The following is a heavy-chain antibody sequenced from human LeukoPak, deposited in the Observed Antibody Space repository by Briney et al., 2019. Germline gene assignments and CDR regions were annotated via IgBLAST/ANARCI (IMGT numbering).Heavy chain of an antibody. CDR3: ARSKYDYGDY. J-gene: IGHJ4*02. V-gene: IGHV3-7*03. Sequence: PGGSLRLSCAASGFTSSSYWMSWVRQAPGKGLEWVANIKQDGSEKYYVDSVKGRFTISRDNAKNSLYLQMNSLRAEDTAVYYCARSKYDYGDYWGQGTLVTVSS. D-gene: IGHD3-16*01. CDR1: GFTSSSYW. CDR2: IKQDGSEK.